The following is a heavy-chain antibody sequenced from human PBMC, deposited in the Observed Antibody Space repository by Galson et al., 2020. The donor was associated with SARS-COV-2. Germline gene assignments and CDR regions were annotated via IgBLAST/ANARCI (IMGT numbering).Heavy chain of an antibody. CDR2: INTNTGNP. Sequence: ASVKVPCKASGYTFNNYALNWVRQAPGQGLEWMAWINTNTGNPTYAQGFTGRFVFSLDTSISTAYLQISSLKAEDTAVYYCARGAGAWFGELLDYWGQGTLVTVSS. V-gene: IGHV7-4-1*02. J-gene: IGHJ4*02. CDR3: ARGAGAWFGELLDY. D-gene: IGHD3-10*01. CDR1: GYTFNNYA.